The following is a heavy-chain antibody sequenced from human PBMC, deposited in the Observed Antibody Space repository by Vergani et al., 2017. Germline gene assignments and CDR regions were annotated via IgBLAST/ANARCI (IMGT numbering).Heavy chain of an antibody. CDR1: GGTFSSYA. V-gene: IGHV1-69*01. CDR3: ARDLATAYDSSGYAPAGFDY. D-gene: IGHD3-22*01. CDR2: IIPIFGTA. Sequence: QVQLVQSGAEVKKPGSSVKVSCKASGGTFSSYAISWVRQAPGQGLEWMGGIIPIFGTANYAQKFQGRVTITADESTSTAYMELSSLSSEDTAVYYCARDLATAYDSSGYAPAGFDYWGQGTLVTVSS. J-gene: IGHJ4*02.